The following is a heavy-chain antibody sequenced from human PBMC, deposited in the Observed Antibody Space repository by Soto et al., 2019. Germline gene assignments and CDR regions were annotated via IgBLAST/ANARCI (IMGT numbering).Heavy chain of an antibody. CDR2: IIPVFGTT. J-gene: IGHJ4*02. CDR3: ARENGVAVATILYYFAY. Sequence: SVKVSCKAPGGTFKNNGISWVRQAPGQGLEWMGGIIPVFGTTNYAQKFQGRLTITADDFTSTVYMELSRLRYEDTAVYYCARENGVAVATILYYFAYWGPGTLVTVSS. V-gene: IGHV1-69*13. D-gene: IGHD5-12*01. CDR1: GGTFKNNG.